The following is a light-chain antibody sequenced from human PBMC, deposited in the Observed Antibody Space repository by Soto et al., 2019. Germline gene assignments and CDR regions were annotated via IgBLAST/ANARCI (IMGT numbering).Light chain of an antibody. V-gene: IGKV3-15*01. CDR2: AAS. CDR1: QSVSTN. J-gene: IGKJ4*01. CDR3: QQYDERPPTLT. Sequence: EIVMTQSPATLSVSPGERATLSCRASQSVSTNLAWYQQKPGQAPRLLIYAASVRATGIPARFSGSGSGTEFTLTISSLPSEDFAVYYCQQYDERPPTLTFGGGPKVEIK.